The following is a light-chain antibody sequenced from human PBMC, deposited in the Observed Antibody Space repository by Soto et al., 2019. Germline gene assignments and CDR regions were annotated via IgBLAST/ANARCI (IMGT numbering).Light chain of an antibody. Sequence: VLAKSASAMSWSPRDGATLSCVVSQSVSRSYLAWYQQKPGLSPRLIIYDASTRATGIPDRFSGSGSGTDFTLTISRLEPEDFAVYYCQQSGRSPITFGQGTRLEIK. CDR3: QQSGRSPIT. CDR1: QSVSRSY. CDR2: DAS. J-gene: IGKJ5*01. V-gene: IGKV3D-20*01.